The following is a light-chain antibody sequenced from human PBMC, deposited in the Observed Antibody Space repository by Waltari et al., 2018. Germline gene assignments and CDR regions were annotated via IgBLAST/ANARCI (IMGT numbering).Light chain of an antibody. J-gene: IGLJ3*02. V-gene: IGLV2-23*02. CDR3: CSYAGSSTWV. CDR2: EVS. CDR1: SSDVGSYNL. Sequence: QSALTQPASVSGSPGQSITISCPGTSSDVGSYNLVSWYQQHPGKAPNLMIYEVSKRRSGVSNRFSGSKSGNTASLTISGLQAEDEADYYCCSYAGSSTWVFGGGTKLTVL.